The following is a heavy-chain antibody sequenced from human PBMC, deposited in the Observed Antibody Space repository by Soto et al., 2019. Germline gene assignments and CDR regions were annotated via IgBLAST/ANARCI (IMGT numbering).Heavy chain of an antibody. V-gene: IGHV3-72*01. J-gene: IGHJ4*02. Sequence: EVQLVESGGGLVQPGGSLRLSCAASGFTFRDHYMDWVRQAPGKGLEWVGRIRNKANSYTTEYAASVKGRFTISRDDSENSLYLQMNSLKTEDTAVYYCTRIGLLLWGGYRPIDYWGQGTLVTVSS. CDR3: TRIGLLLWGGYRPIDY. CDR2: IRNKANSYTT. CDR1: GFTFRDHY. D-gene: IGHD3-16*02.